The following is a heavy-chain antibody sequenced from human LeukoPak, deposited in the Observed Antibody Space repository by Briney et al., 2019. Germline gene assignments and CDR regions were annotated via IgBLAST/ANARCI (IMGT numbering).Heavy chain of an antibody. V-gene: IGHV5-51*01. CDR2: ICPGDSDT. Sequence: GASLQISCKCSGYIFTSYWIGWGRQLPGKGLEWMGIICPGDSDTRYSPSFQGQVTISADKSISTAYLQWSSLKASDTAMYYCARQSGSGSYPDYWGQGTLVTVSS. CDR3: ARQSGSGSYPDY. D-gene: IGHD1-26*01. CDR1: GYIFTSYW. J-gene: IGHJ4*02.